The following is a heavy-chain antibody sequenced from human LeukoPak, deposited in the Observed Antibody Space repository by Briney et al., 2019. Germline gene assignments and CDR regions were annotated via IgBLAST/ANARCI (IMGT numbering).Heavy chain of an antibody. D-gene: IGHD4-23*01. Sequence: GGSLRLSCAASGFTFSSYAMSWVRQAPGKGLEWVAVISYDGSNKYYADSVKGRFTISRDNSKNTLYLQMNSLRAEDTAVYYCAKDRMSTVVTPYDAFDIWGQGTMVTVSS. J-gene: IGHJ3*02. CDR3: AKDRMSTVVTPYDAFDI. CDR1: GFTFSSYA. V-gene: IGHV3-30-3*01. CDR2: ISYDGSNK.